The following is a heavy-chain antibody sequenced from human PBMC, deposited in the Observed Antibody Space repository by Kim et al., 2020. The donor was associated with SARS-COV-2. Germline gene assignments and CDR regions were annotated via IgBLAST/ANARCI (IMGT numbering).Heavy chain of an antibody. V-gene: IGHV5-10-1*01. J-gene: IGHJ4*02. Sequence: YPNCSPSFQGHVTISADKSISTAYLQWSSLKASDTAMYYCARHRASTYDYWGQGTLVTVSS. CDR2: YP. CDR3: ARHRASTYDY.